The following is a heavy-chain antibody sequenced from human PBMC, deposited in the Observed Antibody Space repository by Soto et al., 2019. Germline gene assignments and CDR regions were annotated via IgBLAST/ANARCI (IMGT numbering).Heavy chain of an antibody. CDR1: GYTFTSYA. CDR3: ARGSSLIPTPPHGMDV. V-gene: IGHV1-3*01. CDR2: INAGNGNT. J-gene: IGHJ6*02. Sequence: ASVKVSCKASGYTFTSYAMPWVRQAPGQSLEWMGWINAGNGNTKYSQKFQGRVTITRDTSASTAYMELISLRSEDTAVYYCARGSSLIPTPPHGMDVWGQGTTVTVSS.